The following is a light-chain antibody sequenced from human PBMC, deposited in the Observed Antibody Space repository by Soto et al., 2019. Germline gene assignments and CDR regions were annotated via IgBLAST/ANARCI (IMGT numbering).Light chain of an antibody. CDR2: DAS. J-gene: IGKJ1*01. V-gene: IGKV1-39*01. CDR1: QGIDNY. Sequence: DIQMTQSPSSLSASVGDRITITCRASQGIDNYLNWYQHKPGKAPKLLIYDASSLQSGVPSRFSGSGSGTDFTLTISSLHPEDCATYYCQQSYSRPPWTFGLGTKVEVK. CDR3: QQSYSRPPWT.